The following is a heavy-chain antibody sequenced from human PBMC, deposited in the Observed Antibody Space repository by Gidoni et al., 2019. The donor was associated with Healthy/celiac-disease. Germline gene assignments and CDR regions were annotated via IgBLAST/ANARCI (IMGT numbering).Heavy chain of an antibody. D-gene: IGHD3-22*01. CDR2: ISGSGGST. V-gene: IGHV3-23*01. J-gene: IGHJ4*02. Sequence: VQLLESGGGLVQPGGSLVLSCAAPGFTFSSYAMSWVRQAPGKGLEWVSVISGSGGSTYYADSVKGRFTISRDNSKNTLYLQMNSLRAEDTAVYYCAKGIKWLLLGYWGQGTLVTVSS. CDR1: GFTFSSYA. CDR3: AKGIKWLLLGY.